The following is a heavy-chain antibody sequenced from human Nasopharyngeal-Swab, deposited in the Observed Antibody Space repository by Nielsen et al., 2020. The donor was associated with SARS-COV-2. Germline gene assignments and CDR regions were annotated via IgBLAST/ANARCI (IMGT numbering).Heavy chain of an antibody. D-gene: IGHD5-18*01. CDR1: GFTFSSYN. CDR2: ISSSSSTI. CDR3: ARDLGYSYGPYYFDY. J-gene: IGHJ4*02. V-gene: IGHV3-48*04. Sequence: ESLKISCAASGFTFSSYNMNWVRQAPGRGLEWVSYISSSSSTIYYADSVKGRFTISRDNAKNSLYLQMNSLRAEDTAVYYCARDLGYSYGPYYFDYWGQGTLVTVSS.